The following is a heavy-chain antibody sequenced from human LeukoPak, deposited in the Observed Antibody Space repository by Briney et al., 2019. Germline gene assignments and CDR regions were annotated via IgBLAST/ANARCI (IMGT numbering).Heavy chain of an antibody. Sequence: ASVKVSCKASGYTFTGYYMHWVRQAPGQGLEWMGWINTNTGNPTYAQGFTGRFVFSLDTSVSTAYLQISSLKAEDTAVYYCARGGNYDSSGYYRYWGQGTLVTVSS. CDR1: GYTFTGYY. CDR2: INTNTGNP. CDR3: ARGGNYDSSGYYRY. J-gene: IGHJ4*02. D-gene: IGHD3-22*01. V-gene: IGHV7-4-1*02.